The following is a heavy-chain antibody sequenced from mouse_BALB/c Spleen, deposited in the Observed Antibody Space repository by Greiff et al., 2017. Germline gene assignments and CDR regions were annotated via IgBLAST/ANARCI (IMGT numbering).Heavy chain of an antibody. CDR2: IWGDGST. CDR3: ARDDDYGSNWYFDV. CDR1: GFSLTGYG. D-gene: IGHD1-1*01. V-gene: IGHV2-6-7*01. Sequence: VQLVESGPGLVAPSQSLSITCTVSGFSLTGYGVNWVRQPPGKGLEWLGMIWGDGSTDYNSALKSRLSIRKDNSKSQVFLKMNSLQTDDTARYYCARDDDYGSNWYFDVWGAGTTVTVSS. J-gene: IGHJ1*01.